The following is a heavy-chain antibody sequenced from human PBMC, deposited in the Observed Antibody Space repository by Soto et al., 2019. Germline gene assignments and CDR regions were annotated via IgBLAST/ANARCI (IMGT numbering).Heavy chain of an antibody. J-gene: IGHJ4*02. CDR2: ISGSGGST. CDR3: AKLVRKLRYFDWLLSPFDY. Sequence: GGSLRLSCAASGFTFSSYAMSWVRQAPGKGLEWVSAISGSGGSTYYADSVKGRFTISRDNSKNTLYLQMNSLRAEDTAVYYCAKLVRKLRYFDWLLSPFDYWGQGTLVTVSS. CDR1: GFTFSSYA. V-gene: IGHV3-23*01. D-gene: IGHD3-9*01.